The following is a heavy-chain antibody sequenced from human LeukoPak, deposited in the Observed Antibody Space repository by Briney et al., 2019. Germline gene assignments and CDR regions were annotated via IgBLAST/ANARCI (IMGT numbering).Heavy chain of an antibody. D-gene: IGHD4-23*01. Sequence: GRSLRLSCAASGFTFSSYAMHWVRQAPGKGLEWVAVISYDGSSKYYADSVKGRFTISRDNSKNTLYLQMNSLRAEDTAVYYCARAPRRWLDYWGQGTLVTVSS. CDR3: ARAPRRWLDY. CDR1: GFTFSSYA. J-gene: IGHJ4*02. V-gene: IGHV3-30*04. CDR2: ISYDGSSK.